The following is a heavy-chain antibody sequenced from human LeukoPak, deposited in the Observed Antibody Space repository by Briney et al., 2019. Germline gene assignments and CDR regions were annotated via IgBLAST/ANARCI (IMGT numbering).Heavy chain of an antibody. CDR3: ARSSGTGTFSY. V-gene: IGHV4-39*02. D-gene: IGHD6-25*01. Sequence: SETLSLACTVSGDSISRSTYYWAWIRQPPGKGLEWIGSVYYGRSPYFNPSLESRATISVDTSKNHFSLKMSSVTAADTAVYYCARSSGTGTFSYWGQGTLVTVSS. CDR1: GDSISRSTYY. CDR2: VYYGRSP. J-gene: IGHJ4*02.